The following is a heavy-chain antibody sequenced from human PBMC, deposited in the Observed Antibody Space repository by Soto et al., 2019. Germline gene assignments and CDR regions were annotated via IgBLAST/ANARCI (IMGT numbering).Heavy chain of an antibody. V-gene: IGHV3-30*18. J-gene: IGHJ4*02. Sequence: QVQLVESGGGVVQPGRSLRLSCAASGFTFSSYGMHWVRQAPGKGLEWVAVISYDGSNKYYADSVKGRFTISRDNSKNTLYLQMNSLRAEDTAVYYCAKDLFGGHYYSSGSYYNVFDYWGQGTLVTVSS. CDR3: AKDLFGGHYYSSGSYYNVFDY. D-gene: IGHD3-10*01. CDR2: ISYDGSNK. CDR1: GFTFSSYG.